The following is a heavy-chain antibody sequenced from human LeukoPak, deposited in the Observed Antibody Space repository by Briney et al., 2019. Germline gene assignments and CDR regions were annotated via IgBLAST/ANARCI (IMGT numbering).Heavy chain of an antibody. CDR1: GFSISDYY. J-gene: IGHJ4*02. CDR2: ISGGSEDI. D-gene: IGHD3-10*01. Sequence: GGSLRLSCAASGFSISDYYMGWIRQGPGKGLEWLSYISGGSEDISYADSVKGRFTTSRDNAKQSLSLQMNSLRAEDTAVYYCATGSQIREADYWGQGTLVTVSS. CDR3: ATGSQIREADY. V-gene: IGHV3-11*01.